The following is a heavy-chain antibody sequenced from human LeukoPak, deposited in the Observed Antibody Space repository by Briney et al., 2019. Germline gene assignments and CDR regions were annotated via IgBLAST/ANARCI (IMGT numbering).Heavy chain of an antibody. CDR3: ARDRPRYFDL. Sequence: PGGSLRLSCAASEFTFSSYWMSWVRQAPGKGLEWVANIKQDGSEKYYVDSVKGRFTVSRDNAKNSLYLQMNSLRAEDTAVYYCARDRPRYFDLWGRGTLVTVSS. J-gene: IGHJ2*01. CDR2: IKQDGSEK. V-gene: IGHV3-7*01. CDR1: EFTFSSYW.